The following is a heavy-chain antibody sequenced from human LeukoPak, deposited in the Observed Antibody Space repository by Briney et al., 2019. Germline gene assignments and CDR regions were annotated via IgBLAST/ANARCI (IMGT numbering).Heavy chain of an antibody. Sequence: SETLSLTCTVSGGSISSYYWNWIRQPPGKGLEWIGYIYYSGSTFYNPSLKSRLTISVDTSKSQFSLKLSSVTAADTAVYYCARRDSSGFDAFDIWGQGTMVTVSS. CDR1: GGSISSYY. CDR3: ARRDSSGFDAFDI. CDR2: IYYSGST. V-gene: IGHV4-59*12. J-gene: IGHJ3*02. D-gene: IGHD3-22*01.